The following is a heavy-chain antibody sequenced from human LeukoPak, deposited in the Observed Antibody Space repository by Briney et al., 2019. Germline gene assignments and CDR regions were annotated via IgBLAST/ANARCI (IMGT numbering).Heavy chain of an antibody. V-gene: IGHV4-59*01. CDR3: ARSPLDCSGGSCYQYNWFDP. CDR2: IYYSWST. J-gene: IGHJ5*02. D-gene: IGHD2-15*01. CDR1: GGSISSYY. Sequence: SETLSLTCTVSGGSISSYYWSWIRQPPGKGLEWIGYIYYSWSTNYNPSLKSRVTISVDTSKNQFSLKLSSVTAADTAVYYCARSPLDCSGGSCYQYNWFDPWGQGTLVTVSS.